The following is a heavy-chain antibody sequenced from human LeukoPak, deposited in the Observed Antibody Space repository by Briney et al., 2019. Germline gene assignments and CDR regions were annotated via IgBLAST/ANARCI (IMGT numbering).Heavy chain of an antibody. J-gene: IGHJ4*02. D-gene: IGHD5-18*01. CDR3: TRGQLWLLY. Sequence: GGSLRLSCAASGFTFSSYAMSRVRQAPGKGLEWVGFIRSKAYGGTTEYAASVKGRFTISRDDSKSIAYLQMNSLKTEDTAVYYCTRGQLWLLYWGQGTLVTVSS. CDR1: GFTFSSYA. V-gene: IGHV3-49*04. CDR2: IRSKAYGGTT.